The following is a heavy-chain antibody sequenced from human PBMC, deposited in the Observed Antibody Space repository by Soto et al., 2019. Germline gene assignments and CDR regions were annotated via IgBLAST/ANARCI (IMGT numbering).Heavy chain of an antibody. Sequence: ASVKVSCKASGGTFSSYAISWVRQAPGQGLEWMGGIIPIFGTANYAQKFQGRVTITADESTSTAYMELSSLRSEDTAVYYCARSGGYRSGWYLGDAFDIWGQGTMVTVSS. V-gene: IGHV1-69*13. CDR3: ARSGGYRSGWYLGDAFDI. J-gene: IGHJ3*02. CDR2: IIPIFGTA. CDR1: GGTFSSYA. D-gene: IGHD6-19*01.